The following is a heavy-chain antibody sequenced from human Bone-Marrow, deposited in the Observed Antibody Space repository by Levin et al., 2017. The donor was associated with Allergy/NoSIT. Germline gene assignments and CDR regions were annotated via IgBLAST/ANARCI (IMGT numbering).Heavy chain of an antibody. D-gene: IGHD4-17*01. CDR2: ISYDGTNK. V-gene: IGHV3-30*03. CDR3: TRFSGVYGDYGLDV. J-gene: IGHJ6*02. CDR1: GFRFNEYG. Sequence: GESLKISCVASGFRFNEYGMHWVRQAPGKGLEWVAVISYDGTNKYYGDSAKGRFTISRDNSKNTLYLQMNSLRPEDTAMYYCTRFSGVYGDYGLDVWGQGTTVTGSS.